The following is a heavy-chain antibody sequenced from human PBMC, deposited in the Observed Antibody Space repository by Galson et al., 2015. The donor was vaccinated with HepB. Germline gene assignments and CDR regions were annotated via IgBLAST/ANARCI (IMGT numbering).Heavy chain of an antibody. J-gene: IGHJ4*02. Sequence: SLRLSCAASGFTFSNYGMHWVRQAPGKGLEWVAVMSYDGSNKYYADSVKGRFTISRDNSKNTLYLHMNSLRAEDTALYYCAKDPYLYSALAGTMAGFDYWGQGTLVTVSS. CDR3: AKDPYLYSALAGTMAGFDY. CDR2: MSYDGSNK. CDR1: GFTFSNYG. V-gene: IGHV3-30*18. D-gene: IGHD6-19*01.